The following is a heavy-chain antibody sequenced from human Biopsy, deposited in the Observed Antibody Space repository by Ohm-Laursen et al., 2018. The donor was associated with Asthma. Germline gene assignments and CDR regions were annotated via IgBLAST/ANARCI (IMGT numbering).Heavy chain of an antibody. D-gene: IGHD3-10*01. CDR1: GYTFNSAG. V-gene: IGHV1-18*01. CDR3: ARAVDYSHYYGIDV. Sequence: SVKVSCKTSGYTFNSAGITWVRQAPGQGLEWMGWISVYNGNTKVAQKLQDRATMITDTSTSTAYMELRSLRSDDTAVYFCARAVDYSHYYGIDVWGQGTMVTVS. J-gene: IGHJ6*02. CDR2: ISVYNGNT.